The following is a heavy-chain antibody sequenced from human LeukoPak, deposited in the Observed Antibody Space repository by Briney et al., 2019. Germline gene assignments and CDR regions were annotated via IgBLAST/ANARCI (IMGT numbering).Heavy chain of an antibody. V-gene: IGHV3-20*04. J-gene: IGHJ4*02. CDR2: INWNGGST. D-gene: IGHD6-13*01. CDR1: GFTFDDYG. CDR3: AREPIGIVAAGNSFDY. Sequence: PGGSLRLSCAASGFTFDDYGMSWVRQAPGKGLEWVSGINWNGGSTGYADSVKGRFTISRDNAKNSLYLQMNSLRAEDTAVYYCAREPIGIVAAGNSFDYWGQGTLVTVSS.